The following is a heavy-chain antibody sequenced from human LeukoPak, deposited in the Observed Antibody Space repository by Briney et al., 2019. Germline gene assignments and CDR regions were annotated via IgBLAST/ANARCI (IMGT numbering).Heavy chain of an antibody. CDR1: GFTFSNVW. Sequence: PGGSLRLSCAAPGFTFSNVWMNWVRQTPGKGLEWVGRIKSKSDGGTTDYAAPVKGRFTISRDDSKNTLYLQMNSLKSEDTAVYYCTTRTNYYDSSGYYLAVYWGQGTLVTVSS. J-gene: IGHJ4*02. V-gene: IGHV3-15*07. D-gene: IGHD3-22*01. CDR2: IKSKSDGGTT. CDR3: TTRTNYYDSSGYYLAVY.